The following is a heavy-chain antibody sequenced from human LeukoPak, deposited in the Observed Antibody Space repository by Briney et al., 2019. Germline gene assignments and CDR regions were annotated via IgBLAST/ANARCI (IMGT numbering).Heavy chain of an antibody. CDR3: ARDGYSSAWADLEYFDY. CDR2: ISHSGIT. D-gene: IGHD6-19*01. Sequence: SETLSLTCTIHGESFKTYYGLWVRQPPGKGLEWIGEISHSGITNYNPSLKGRVTISVDKSKNQFSLNLSSVTAADTAIYYCARDGYSSAWADLEYFDYWGQGIPVTVSS. CDR1: GESFKTYY. J-gene: IGHJ4*02. V-gene: IGHV4-34*01.